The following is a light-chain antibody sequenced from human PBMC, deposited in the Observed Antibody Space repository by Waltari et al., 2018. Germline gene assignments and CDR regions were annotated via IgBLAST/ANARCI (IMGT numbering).Light chain of an antibody. CDR3: QHYVRLPAT. CDR1: QSVSRA. J-gene: IGKJ1*01. V-gene: IGKV3-20*01. CDR2: GAS. Sequence: EIVLTQSPRSLSSSPGAGVTLACRASQSVSRALAWYQQKPGQAPRLLIFGASNRATGIPDRVSGSGSETDFSLTISRLEPEDFAVYYCQHYVRLPATFGRGTKVEIK.